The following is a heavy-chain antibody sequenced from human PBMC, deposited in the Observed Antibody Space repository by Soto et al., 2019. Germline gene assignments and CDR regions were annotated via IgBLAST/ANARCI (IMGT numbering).Heavy chain of an antibody. CDR1: GGTFADFI. Sequence: QVPLVQSGAEVKEPGSSVKVSCKASGGTFADFIMNWVRQTPGQGLEWMGGIVPMFGTPTYAEKFKGRVTISATGSTSAAYMQLTSLRAADTAVYYCARNGPYSRALRRYSGMDVWGQGTTVTVSS. D-gene: IGHD6-13*01. V-gene: IGHV1-69*01. CDR3: ARNGPYSRALRRYSGMDV. CDR2: IVPMFGTP. J-gene: IGHJ6*02.